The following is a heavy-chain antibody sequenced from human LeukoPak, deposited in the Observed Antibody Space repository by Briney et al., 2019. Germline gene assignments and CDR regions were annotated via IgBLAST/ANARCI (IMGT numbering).Heavy chain of an antibody. CDR2: INPGNGDT. Sequence: ASVKVSCKTSGYSFTSQDMRWVRQAPGQSLEWMGCINPGNGDTKYSPEFQGRVTITRDTSATTAYMELSSLRSDDMAVYYCTLYNYWGQGTLVTVSS. J-gene: IGHJ4*02. CDR1: GYSFTSQD. V-gene: IGHV1-3*03. D-gene: IGHD2-2*02. CDR3: TLYNY.